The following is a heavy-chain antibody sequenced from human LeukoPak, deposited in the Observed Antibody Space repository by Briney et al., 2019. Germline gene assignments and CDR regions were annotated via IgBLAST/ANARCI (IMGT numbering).Heavy chain of an antibody. CDR2: IIPIFGTA. V-gene: IGHV1-69*05. CDR1: GGTFSSYA. J-gene: IGHJ4*02. Sequence: SVKVSCKASGGTFSSYAISWVRQAPGQGLEWVGGIIPIFGTANYAQKFQGRVTITTDESTSTAYMELSSLRSEDTAVYYCAAHHCSSTSCYNPLDYWGQGTLVTVSS. D-gene: IGHD2-2*02. CDR3: AAHHCSSTSCYNPLDY.